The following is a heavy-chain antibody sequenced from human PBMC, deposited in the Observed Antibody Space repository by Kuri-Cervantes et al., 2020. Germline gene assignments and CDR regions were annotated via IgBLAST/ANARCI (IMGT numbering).Heavy chain of an antibody. J-gene: IGHJ4*02. CDR3: ARGGWISLDY. CDR2: LSPNSGRT. V-gene: IGHV3-48*04. Sequence: GGSLRLSCAASGFTFSSYWMSWVRQAPGKGLEWVSTLSPNSGRTHYADSVKGRFTISRDNAKNSLYLQMNSLRAEDTAVYYCARGGWISLDYWGQGTLVTVSS. CDR1: GFTFSSYW. D-gene: IGHD5-12*01.